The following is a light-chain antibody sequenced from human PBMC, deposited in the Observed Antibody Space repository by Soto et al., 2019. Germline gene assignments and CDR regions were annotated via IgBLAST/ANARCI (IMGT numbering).Light chain of an antibody. CDR2: AAS. CDR3: QQYGSYPYT. CDR1: QSVSSIY. Sequence: EIVLTQSPGTLSLSPGERATLSCRASQSVSSIYLAWYQQKPGQAPRLLIYAASNRATGIPDRFSGSGSGTDFTLTISRLEPEDFAVYYCQQYGSYPYTFGQGTKLEIK. V-gene: IGKV3-20*01. J-gene: IGKJ2*01.